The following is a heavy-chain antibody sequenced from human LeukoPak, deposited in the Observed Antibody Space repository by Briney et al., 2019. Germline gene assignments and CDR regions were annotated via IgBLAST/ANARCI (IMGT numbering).Heavy chain of an antibody. CDR3: ATTMVRGVIISRYYYYYMDV. V-gene: IGHV1-2*02. D-gene: IGHD3-10*01. Sequence: GASVNVSCKASGYTFTGYYMHWVRQAPGQGLEWMGWINPNSGGTNYAQKFQGRVTMTRDTSISTAYMELSRLRSDDTAVYYCATTMVRGVIISRYYYYYMDVWGKGTTVTVSS. CDR2: INPNSGGT. CDR1: GYTFTGYY. J-gene: IGHJ6*03.